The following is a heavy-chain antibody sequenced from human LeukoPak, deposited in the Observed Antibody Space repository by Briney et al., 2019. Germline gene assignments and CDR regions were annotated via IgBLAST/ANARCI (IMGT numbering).Heavy chain of an antibody. V-gene: IGHV4-4*07. Sequence: PSDTLSLTCTVSGGSISSSYWSWIRQPAGKGLEWIGRIYSSGSNNFHPSLNSRVTLSVDTHKNQFSLKLSSVTAADTAVYYCAGINTGHYRYWGQGTLVSVS. CDR1: GGSISSSY. D-gene: IGHD3-22*01. J-gene: IGHJ4*02. CDR2: IYSSGSN. CDR3: AGINTGHYRY.